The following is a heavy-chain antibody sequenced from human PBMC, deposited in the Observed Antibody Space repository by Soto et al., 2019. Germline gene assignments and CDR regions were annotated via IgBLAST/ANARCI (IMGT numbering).Heavy chain of an antibody. Sequence: QVQLVQSGAEVKKPGSSVKVSCKASGGTFSSYAISWVRQAPGQGLEWMGGIIPIFGTTNYAQKFQGRVTITADESTSTAYMELSSLRSEDTAVYYCARDRSYYNVFLYYFDYWGQGTLVTVSS. CDR2: IIPIFGTT. D-gene: IGHD3-10*01. CDR3: ARDRSYYNVFLYYFDY. V-gene: IGHV1-69*01. CDR1: GGTFSSYA. J-gene: IGHJ4*02.